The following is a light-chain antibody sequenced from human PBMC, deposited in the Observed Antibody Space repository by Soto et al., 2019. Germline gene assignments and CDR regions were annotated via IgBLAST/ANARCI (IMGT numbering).Light chain of an antibody. Sequence: TVLTQSPGTLSLSPGERATLSCRASQNVSSNLLVWYQQHPGQAPRLLIYGASSRATGIPDRFSGSGSGTDFSLTIRRLEPDDFAVYYCQQYVTSSPRTFGQGTKVDIK. CDR3: QQYVTSSPRT. CDR2: GAS. J-gene: IGKJ1*01. CDR1: QNVSSNL. V-gene: IGKV3-20*01.